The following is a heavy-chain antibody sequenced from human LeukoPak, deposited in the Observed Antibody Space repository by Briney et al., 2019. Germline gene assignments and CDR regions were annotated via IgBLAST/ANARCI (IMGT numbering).Heavy chain of an antibody. Sequence: ASVKVSCKASGYTFTGYYMHWVRQAPGQGLEWMGWINPNSGGTNYAQKFQGRVTTTRDTSISTAYMELSRLRSDDTAVYYCARDQAGARDNWFDPWGQGTLVTVSS. D-gene: IGHD1-26*01. CDR3: ARDQAGARDNWFDP. V-gene: IGHV1-2*02. CDR1: GYTFTGYY. J-gene: IGHJ5*02. CDR2: INPNSGGT.